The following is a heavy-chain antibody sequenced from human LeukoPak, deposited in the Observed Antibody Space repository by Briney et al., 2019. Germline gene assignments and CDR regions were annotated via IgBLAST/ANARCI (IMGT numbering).Heavy chain of an antibody. V-gene: IGHV1-2*02. Sequence: ASVKVSCKASGYTFTGYYMHWVRQAPGQGLEWMGWINPNSGGTNYAQKFQGRVTMTTDTSISTAYMDLSGLRSDDTAVYYCARSVPAATNWLDPWGQGTLVTVSS. CDR1: GYTFTGYY. J-gene: IGHJ5*02. CDR3: ARSVPAATNWLDP. CDR2: INPNSGGT. D-gene: IGHD1-26*01.